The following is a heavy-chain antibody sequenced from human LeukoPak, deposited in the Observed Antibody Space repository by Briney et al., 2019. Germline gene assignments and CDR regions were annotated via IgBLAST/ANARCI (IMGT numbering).Heavy chain of an antibody. CDR1: GFRFNSYG. J-gene: IGHJ3*02. Sequence: GGSLRLSCAASGFRFNSYGMTWVRQAPGKGLEWVSAISGSGGSTYYADSVKGRFTISRDNSKNTLYLQMNSLRAEDTAIYYCAKDGVCSGGSCYFSDDAFDIWGQGTMVTVSS. D-gene: IGHD2-15*01. V-gene: IGHV3-23*01. CDR3: AKDGVCSGGSCYFSDDAFDI. CDR2: ISGSGGST.